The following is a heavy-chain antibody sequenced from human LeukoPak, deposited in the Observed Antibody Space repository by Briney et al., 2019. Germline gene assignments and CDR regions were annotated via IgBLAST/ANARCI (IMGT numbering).Heavy chain of an antibody. CDR2: IWYDGSNK. Sequence: GRSLRLSCAASGFKFSSYGMHWVRQAPGKGLEWVAIIWYDGSNKYYADSVKGRFTISRDNSKNTLYLQMNSLRAEDTAVYYCARDPLESAYYHYYYYGMDVWGQGTTVTVSS. J-gene: IGHJ6*02. V-gene: IGHV3-33*01. CDR3: ARDPLESAYYHYYYYGMDV. D-gene: IGHD3-22*01. CDR1: GFKFSSYG.